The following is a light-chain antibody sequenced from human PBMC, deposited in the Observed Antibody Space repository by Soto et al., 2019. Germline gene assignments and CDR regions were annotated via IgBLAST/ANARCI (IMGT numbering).Light chain of an antibody. CDR2: SNN. Sequence: QSVLTQPPSASGTPGQRVTISCSGSSSNIGSNVVNWYQQVPGTAPRLLIHSNNPRPSGVPDRFSGSKSGTSASLAISGLQSEDEADYYWAAWDDSLNGFVFGTGTKLTVL. J-gene: IGLJ1*01. CDR3: AAWDDSLNGFV. V-gene: IGLV1-44*01. CDR1: SSNIGSNV.